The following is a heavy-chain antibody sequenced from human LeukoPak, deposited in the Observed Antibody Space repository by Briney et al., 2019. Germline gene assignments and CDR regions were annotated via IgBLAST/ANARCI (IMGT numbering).Heavy chain of an antibody. J-gene: IGHJ3*02. CDR1: GGSISTNNYY. D-gene: IGHD4-17*01. CDR3: ARGNNGDRPPDAFDI. CDR2: IYYSGST. Sequence: SETLSLTCTVSGGSISTNNYYWGWIRQSPGKGLEWMGSIYYSGSTYDNPSLRSRVTISVDTSKNQFSLKLSSVTAADTAVYYCARGNNGDRPPDAFDIWGQGTMVTVSS. V-gene: IGHV4-39*01.